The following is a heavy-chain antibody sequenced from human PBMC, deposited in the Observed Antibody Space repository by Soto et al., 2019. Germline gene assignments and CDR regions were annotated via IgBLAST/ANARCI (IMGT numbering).Heavy chain of an antibody. CDR3: SRAVSPEREEKQYQCFSTAV. CDR1: GFTFSSFG. V-gene: IGHV3-48*01. D-gene: IGHD2-2*01. J-gene: IGHJ6*01. CDR2: VSSGSSVI. Sequence: VGSLRLSCAASGFTFSSFGMNWVRQAPGKGLEWVSYVSSGSSVIYYADSVRGRFTISRDNAKNSLYLEMNSLRAEDTAVYYCSRAVSPEREEKQYQCFSTAVWGRGTTVTGS.